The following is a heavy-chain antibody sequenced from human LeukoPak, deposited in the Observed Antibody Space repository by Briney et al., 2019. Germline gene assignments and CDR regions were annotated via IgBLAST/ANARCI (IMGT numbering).Heavy chain of an antibody. CDR1: GFTVSSNY. D-gene: IGHD3-16*02. CDR3: ARDPDYDYVWGSYRYTGYFQH. Sequence: QAGGSLRLSCAASGFTVSSNYMSWVRQAPGKGLEWGSVIYSGGSTYYADSVKGRFTISRDNSKNTLYLQMNSLRAEDTAVYYCARDPDYDYVWGSYRYTGYFQHWGQGTLVTVSS. CDR2: IYSGGST. V-gene: IGHV3-66*01. J-gene: IGHJ1*01.